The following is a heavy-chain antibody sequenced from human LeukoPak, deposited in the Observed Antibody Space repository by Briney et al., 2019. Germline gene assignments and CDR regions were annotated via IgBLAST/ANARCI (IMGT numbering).Heavy chain of an antibody. CDR1: GYTFANYA. CDR3: ARANCAGDCYLKH. J-gene: IGHJ4*02. V-gene: IGHV1-18*01. CDR2: IYVDNGDT. Sequence: ASVKVSCKSSGYTFANYAITWVRQPPGQGLEYMGGIYVDNGDTNDAQMLQGRVTMTTDTSTNTAYMELRGLRSDDTAVYYCARANCAGDCYLKHWGQGTLVTVSS. D-gene: IGHD2-21*02.